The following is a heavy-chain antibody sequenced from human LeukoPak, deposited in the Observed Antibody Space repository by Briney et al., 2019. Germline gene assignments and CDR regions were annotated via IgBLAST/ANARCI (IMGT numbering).Heavy chain of an antibody. CDR2: INPTGGST. CDR1: GYTFTSYY. J-gene: IGHJ4*02. D-gene: IGHD5-18*01. V-gene: IGHV1-46*01. CDR3: ARPPRGYSYGYFDY. Sequence: VASVEVSCKASGYTFTSYYMHWVRQAPGQGLEWMGLINPTGGSTGYAQNFQGRVTITADKSTSTAYMELSSLRSEDTAVYYCARPPRGYSYGYFDYWGQGTLVTVSS.